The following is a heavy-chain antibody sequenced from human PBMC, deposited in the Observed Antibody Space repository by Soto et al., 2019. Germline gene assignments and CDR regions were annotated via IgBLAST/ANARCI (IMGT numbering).Heavy chain of an antibody. D-gene: IGHD5-12*01. CDR2: IIPMFGTA. CDR3: ARAKGWLHFDY. V-gene: IGHV1-69*13. CDR1: GGTFSSYA. Sequence: SVKVSCKASGGTFSSYAISWVRQAPGQGLEWMGGIIPMFGTAHYAQKFQGRVTITADESTSTAYMEMSSLRSEDTAVYYCARAKGWLHFDYWGQGTLVTVSS. J-gene: IGHJ4*02.